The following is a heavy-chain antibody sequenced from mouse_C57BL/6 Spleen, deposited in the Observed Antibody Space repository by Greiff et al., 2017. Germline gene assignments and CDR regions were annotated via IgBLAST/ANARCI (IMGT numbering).Heavy chain of an antibody. V-gene: IGHV1-19*01. Sequence: VQLQQSGPVLVKPGASVKMSCKASGYTFTDYYMNWVKQSHGKSLEWIGVINPYNGGTSYNQKFKGKATLTVDKSSSTAYMELNSLTSEDSAVYYCARRDYGSSLYAMDYWGQGTSVTVAS. CDR3: ARRDYGSSLYAMDY. D-gene: IGHD1-1*01. J-gene: IGHJ4*01. CDR1: GYTFTDYY. CDR2: INPYNGGT.